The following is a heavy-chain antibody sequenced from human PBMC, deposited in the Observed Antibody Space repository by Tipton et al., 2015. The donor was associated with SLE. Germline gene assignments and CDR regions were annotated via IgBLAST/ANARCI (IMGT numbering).Heavy chain of an antibody. CDR1: GASNSSDNYY. CDR2: MSSRGTT. CDR3: ARHGAYYDFWSGYRFDY. Sequence: TLSLTCTVSGASNSSDNYYWGWIRQSPGKGLEWIGSMSSRGTTYANPSLKSRVTVSVDTSKNQLSLNLRSVTTADTAVYYCARHGAYYDFWSGYRFDYWGQGTLVTVSS. J-gene: IGHJ4*02. V-gene: IGHV4-39*01. D-gene: IGHD3-3*01.